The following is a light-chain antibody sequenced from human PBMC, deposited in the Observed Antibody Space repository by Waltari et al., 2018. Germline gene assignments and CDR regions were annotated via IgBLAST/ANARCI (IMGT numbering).Light chain of an antibody. V-gene: IGKV3-20*01. J-gene: IGKJ1*01. CDR3: QHYVSLPAT. CDR2: GAS. Sequence: EIVLTQSPGTLSLSPGERATLSCRASQSVTRSLAWYQQKPGQAPRLLIYGASSRATGIPDRFRGGGSGTDFSRTISRLEPEDFAMYYCQHYVSLPATFGQGTKVEIK. CDR1: QSVTRS.